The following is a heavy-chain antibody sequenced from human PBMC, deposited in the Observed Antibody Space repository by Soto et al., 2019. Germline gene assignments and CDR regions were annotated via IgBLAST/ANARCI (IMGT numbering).Heavy chain of an antibody. CDR2: IWFDGSDK. Sequence: QVQLVESGGGVVQPGRSLRLSCAASGFTFSSYGMHWVRQAPGKGLGWVALIWFDGSDKYSADSVKGRFTISRDNSKNTLYLQMNGLRAEDTAVYDCARLYCSASSCYSVGGFDIWGQGTMVTVS. D-gene: IGHD2-15*01. J-gene: IGHJ3*02. CDR3: ARLYCSASSCYSVGGFDI. V-gene: IGHV3-33*03. CDR1: GFTFSSYG.